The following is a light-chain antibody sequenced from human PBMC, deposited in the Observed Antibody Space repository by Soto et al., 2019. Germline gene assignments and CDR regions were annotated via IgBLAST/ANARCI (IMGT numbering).Light chain of an antibody. CDR1: SSNIGSNT. V-gene: IGLV1-44*01. CDR3: AAWDGSLSGWV. CDR2: SND. J-gene: IGLJ3*02. Sequence: QAVVTQAPSASGTPGQRVTISCSGSSSNIGSNTVSWYQQVPGTAPKVLIYSNDQRPSGVPDRFSGSKSCTSASLAIGGLQSEDESDYYCAAWDGSLSGWVFGGGTKLTVL.